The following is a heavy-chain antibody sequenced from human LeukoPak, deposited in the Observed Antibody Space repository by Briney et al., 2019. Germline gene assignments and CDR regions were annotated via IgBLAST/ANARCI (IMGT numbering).Heavy chain of an antibody. J-gene: IGHJ4*02. CDR1: GDSISSSSYY. V-gene: IGHV4-39*01. Sequence: SETLSLTCSVSGDSISSSSYYWGWIRQPPGNGLEWIGSIFYSGTTYYNPSLKSRVTISVDTSNNQFSLKLTSVTAADTAMYYSVPQISLCHYYCGQGTLVTVSS. CDR2: IFYSGTT. D-gene: IGHD2-2*01. CDR3: VPQISLCHYY.